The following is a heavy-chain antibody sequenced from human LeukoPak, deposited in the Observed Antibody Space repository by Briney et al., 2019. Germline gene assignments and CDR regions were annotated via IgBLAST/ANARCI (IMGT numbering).Heavy chain of an antibody. D-gene: IGHD3-9*01. V-gene: IGHV4-4*02. J-gene: IGHJ5*02. Sequence: SGTLSLTCAVSGGSISSYNWWSWVRQPPGEGLEWIGEIYHGGSTNYNPSLKSRVTISVDTSKNQFSLKLSSVPAADTAVYYCARTYDILTGYPRGGFDPWGQGTLVTVSS. CDR3: ARTYDILTGYPRGGFDP. CDR1: GGSISSYNW. CDR2: IYHGGST.